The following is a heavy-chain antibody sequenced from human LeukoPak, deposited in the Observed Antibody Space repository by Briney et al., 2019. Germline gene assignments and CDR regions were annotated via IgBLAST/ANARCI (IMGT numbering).Heavy chain of an antibody. CDR3: AKQSAGSAAWYSLHYDF. D-gene: IGHD6-13*01. Sequence: GGSLRLSCAASGYTLSSYAMTWVRQAPGRGLEWVSSVDGGGGGTYYADSVEGRFTISRDNSKDTLYLQMNGLGAEDTAVYFCAKQSAGSAAWYSLHYDFWGQGTLVTVSS. CDR1: GYTLSSYA. V-gene: IGHV3-23*01. J-gene: IGHJ4*02. CDR2: VDGGGGGT.